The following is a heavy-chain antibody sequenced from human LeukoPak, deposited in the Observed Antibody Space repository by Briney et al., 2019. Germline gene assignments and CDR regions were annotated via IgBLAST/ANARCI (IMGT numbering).Heavy chain of an antibody. Sequence: ASVKVSCKVSGYTLTELSMHWVRQAPGKGLEWMGGFDPEDGETIYAQKFQGRVTMTEDTSTDTAYMELSSLRSEDTAVYYCARASTMVRGVIITHDFGSWGQGTLVTVSS. D-gene: IGHD3-10*01. V-gene: IGHV1-24*01. J-gene: IGHJ5*02. CDR1: GYTLTELS. CDR3: ARASTMVRGVIITHDFGS. CDR2: FDPEDGET.